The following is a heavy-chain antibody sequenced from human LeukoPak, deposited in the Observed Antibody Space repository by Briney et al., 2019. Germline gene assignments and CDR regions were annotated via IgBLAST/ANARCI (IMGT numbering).Heavy chain of an antibody. CDR1: GFTFSSYS. V-gene: IGHV3-48*01. CDR2: ISSSSSTI. J-gene: IGHJ2*01. D-gene: IGHD6-6*01. CDR3: ARDPPTGSSSSSYWYFDL. Sequence: GGSLRLSCAASGFTFSSYSMNWVRQAPGKGLEWASYISSSSSTIYYADSVKGRFTISRDNAKNSLYLQMNSLRAEDTAVYYCARDPPTGSSSSSYWYFDLWGRGTLVTVSS.